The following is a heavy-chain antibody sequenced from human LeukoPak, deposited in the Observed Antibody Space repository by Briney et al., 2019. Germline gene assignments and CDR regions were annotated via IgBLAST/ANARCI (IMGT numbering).Heavy chain of an antibody. J-gene: IGHJ4*02. CDR1: GFTFSSYA. CDR2: ISGSGRST. V-gene: IGHV3-23*01. D-gene: IGHD6-19*01. CDR3: AKDQGIAVAGEFDY. Sequence: GGSLRLSCAASGFTFSSYAMSWVRQAPGKGLEWVSAISGSGRSTYYADSVKGRFTISRDNSKNTLYLQMNSLRAEDTAVYYCAKDQGIAVAGEFDYWGQGTLVTVSS.